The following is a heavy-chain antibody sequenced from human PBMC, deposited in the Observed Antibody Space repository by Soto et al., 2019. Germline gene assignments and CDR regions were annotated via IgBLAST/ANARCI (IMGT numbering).Heavy chain of an antibody. Sequence: QVQLVESGGGVVQPGRSLRLSCAASGFTFSSYGMHWVRQAPGKGLXXVXVISYDGSNKYYADSVKGRFTISRDNSKXTXXXXXXXXXXXXXXXXXXXXXXXXXXXXXFGELLSWGQGTLVTVSS. CDR1: GFTFSSYG. J-gene: IGHJ5*02. CDR3: XXXXXXXXXXXFGELLS. D-gene: IGHD3-10*01. V-gene: IGHV3-30*03. CDR2: ISYDGSNK.